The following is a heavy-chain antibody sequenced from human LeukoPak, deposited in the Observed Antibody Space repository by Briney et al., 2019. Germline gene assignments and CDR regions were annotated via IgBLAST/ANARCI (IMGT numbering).Heavy chain of an antibody. Sequence: GGSLRLSCAASGFTFDDYAMHWVRQAPGKGLEWVSLISWDGGSTYYADSVKGRFTISRDNSKNSLYLQMNSLRAEDTALYYCVRGRYDILTGYYFDYWGQGTLVTVSS. CDR2: ISWDGGST. CDR3: VRGRYDILTGYYFDY. CDR1: GFTFDDYA. V-gene: IGHV3-43D*03. D-gene: IGHD3-9*01. J-gene: IGHJ4*02.